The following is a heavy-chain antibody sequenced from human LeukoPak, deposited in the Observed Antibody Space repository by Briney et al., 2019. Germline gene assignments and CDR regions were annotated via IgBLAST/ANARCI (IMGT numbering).Heavy chain of an antibody. D-gene: IGHD5-18*01. CDR3: AKEASRGIQLAYGY. J-gene: IGHJ4*02. CDR1: GFAFSSYA. V-gene: IGHV3-23*01. CDR2: ISGSGGST. Sequence: GGSLRLSCAASGFAFSSYAMSWVRQAPGKGLEWVSGISGSGGSTYYADSVKGRFTISRDNSKNTLYLQMNSLRAEDTAVFYCAKEASRGIQLAYGYWGQGTLVTVSS.